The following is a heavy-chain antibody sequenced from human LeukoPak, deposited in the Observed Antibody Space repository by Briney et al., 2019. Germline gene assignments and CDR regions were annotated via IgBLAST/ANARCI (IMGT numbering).Heavy chain of an antibody. D-gene: IGHD2-8*02. CDR3: ARDGHCTGVGVYSPYNWFDP. J-gene: IGHJ5*02. CDR1: GGSISSSSYY. V-gene: IGHV4-39*07. CDR2: IYFSGTT. Sequence: SETLSLTCTVSGGSISSSSYYWGWLRQPPGKGLEWIGSIYFSGTTYYNPSLPSRVTISVDTATNQFSLKVTSVTAAATAAYYWARDGHCTGVGVYSPYNWFDPWGQGTLVTVSS.